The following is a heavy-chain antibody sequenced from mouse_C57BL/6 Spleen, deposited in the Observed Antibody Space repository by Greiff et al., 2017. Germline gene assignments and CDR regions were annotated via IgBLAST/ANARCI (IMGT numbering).Heavy chain of an antibody. V-gene: IGHV1-80*01. J-gene: IGHJ3*01. CDR1: GYAFSSYW. CDR2: IYPGDGDT. D-gene: IGHD3-2*02. CDR3: ARSPSQTWFAY. Sequence: VQLVESGAELVKPGASVKISCKASGYAFSSYWMNWVKQRPGKGLEWIGQIYPGDGDTNYNGKFKGKATLTADKSSSTAYMQLSSLTSEDSAVYYCARSPSQTWFAYWGKGTLVTVSA.